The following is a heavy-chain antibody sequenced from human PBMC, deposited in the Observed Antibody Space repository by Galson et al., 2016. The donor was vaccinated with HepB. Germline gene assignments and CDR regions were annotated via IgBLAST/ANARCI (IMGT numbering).Heavy chain of an antibody. CDR3: ARTSQPSPFYDF. CDR2: TSPTGSYI. V-gene: IGHV3-21*01. CDR1: GFSFSSYS. Sequence: SLRLSCAASGFSFSSYSMNWVRQAPGKGLEWVSSTSPTGSYIYYADSLKGRFTISRDNTKKSLYLQINSLRAEDTAVYYCARTSQPSPFYDFWGQGTLVTVSS. J-gene: IGHJ4*02.